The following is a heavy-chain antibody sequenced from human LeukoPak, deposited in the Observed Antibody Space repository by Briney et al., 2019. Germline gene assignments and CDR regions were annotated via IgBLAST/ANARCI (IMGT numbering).Heavy chain of an antibody. J-gene: IGHJ4*02. CDR2: ISGSGGST. V-gene: IGHV3-23*01. D-gene: IGHD6-19*01. CDR3: TRGAGTGWRFDS. CDR1: GFTFSSYG. Sequence: GSLRLSCAASGFTFSSYGMSWVRQAPGKGLEWVSAISGSGGSTYYADSVKGRFTISRDNAKNSLYLQMNSLRAEDTAVYYCTRGAGTGWRFDSWGQGTLLTVSS.